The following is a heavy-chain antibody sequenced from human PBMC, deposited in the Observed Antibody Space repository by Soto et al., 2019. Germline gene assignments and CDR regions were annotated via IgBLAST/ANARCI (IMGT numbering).Heavy chain of an antibody. CDR2: IYYSGST. V-gene: IGHV4-39*01. J-gene: IGHJ4*02. Sequence: PSETLSLSCTVSGGSISSSSYYWGWIRQPPGKGLEWIGSIYYSGSTYYNPSLKSRVTISVDTSKNQFSLKLSSVTAADTAVYYCARLGYCSPNACSTIDYWGQGTLVTVSS. CDR3: ARLGYCSPNACSTIDY. CDR1: GGSISSSSYY. D-gene: IGHD2-2*03.